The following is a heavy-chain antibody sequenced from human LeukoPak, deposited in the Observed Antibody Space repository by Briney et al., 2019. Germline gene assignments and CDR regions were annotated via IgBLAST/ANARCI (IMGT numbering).Heavy chain of an antibody. CDR1: GYTFTGYY. V-gene: IGHV1-2*02. J-gene: IGHJ6*03. Sequence: ASVKVSCKASGYTFTGYYMHWVRQAPGQRLEWMGWINPTSGDTNYAQKFPGGVTMTRDTSISTAYMELSRLRSDDTAVYYCARGVTGIYYYYYMDVWGKGTTVTVSS. CDR2: INPTSGDT. CDR3: ARGVTGIYYYYYMDV. D-gene: IGHD3-10*01.